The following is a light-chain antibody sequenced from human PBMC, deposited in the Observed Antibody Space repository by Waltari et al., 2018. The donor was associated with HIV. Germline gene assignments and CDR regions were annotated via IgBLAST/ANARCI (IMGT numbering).Light chain of an antibody. Sequence: DIQMTQSPVSLSVSIGDRVTITCRASQDIGGSLYWYQQKPGRAPKLLIFAASSLQSGVPSRFSGRGSGTDFTLTITSLQPEDFATYYCQQSYTTLITFGQGTRLEI. CDR3: QQSYTTLIT. CDR2: AAS. J-gene: IGKJ5*01. V-gene: IGKV1-39*01. CDR1: QDIGGS.